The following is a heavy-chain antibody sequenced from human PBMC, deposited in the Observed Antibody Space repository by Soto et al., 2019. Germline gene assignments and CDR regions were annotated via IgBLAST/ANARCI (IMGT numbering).Heavy chain of an antibody. CDR1: GASVASNSSA. Sequence: TLARTYAVSGASVASNSSACKWISQSPSSGLERLGRTYYRSKWYNDYGVSVISRITINPDTSKNQVSLQLHAVSPDDTALDYCARDGTESAEYSSASPTYYYYGMDVWRQGTRVTVCS. CDR3: ARDGTESAEYSSASPTYYYYGMDV. V-gene: IGHV6-1*01. D-gene: IGHD6-6*01. J-gene: IGHJ6*02. CDR2: TYYRSKWYN.